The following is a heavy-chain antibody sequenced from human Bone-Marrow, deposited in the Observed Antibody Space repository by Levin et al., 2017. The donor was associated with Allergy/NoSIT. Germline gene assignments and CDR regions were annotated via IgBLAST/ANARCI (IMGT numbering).Heavy chain of an antibody. CDR3: ARDRYSDDGGSNVFESGS. CDR1: GGIFSRYA. CDR2: IIPMFGTP. V-gene: IGHV1-69*01. D-gene: IGHD5/OR15-5a*01. Sequence: KISCKASGGIFSRYAISWMRQAPGQGLEWMGGIIPMFGTPKYAQKFQDRVTITADESTTTAYMELISLRSEDTAVYYCARDRYSDDGGSNVFESGSWGQGTQVTVSS. J-gene: IGHJ5*02.